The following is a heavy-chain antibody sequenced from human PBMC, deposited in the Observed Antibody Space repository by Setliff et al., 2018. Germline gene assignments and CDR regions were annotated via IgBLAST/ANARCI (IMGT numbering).Heavy chain of an antibody. CDR1: GGSISDSS. Sequence: ETLSLTCTVSGGSISDSSWSWIRQPPGKGLEWIGCISSIGNTYYNPSLGSRLTISADTSNNQFSLNLISVTAADTAVYYCARERGFAGYYGSWTHQSFDPWGQGSLVTVSS. CDR2: ISSIGNT. J-gene: IGHJ5*02. D-gene: IGHD3-10*01. V-gene: IGHV4-4*08. CDR3: ARERGFAGYYGSWTHQSFDP.